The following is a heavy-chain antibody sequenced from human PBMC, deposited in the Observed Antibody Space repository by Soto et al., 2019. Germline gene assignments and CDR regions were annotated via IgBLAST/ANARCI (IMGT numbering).Heavy chain of an antibody. CDR3: ARDRDLGGNDAFDI. D-gene: IGHD1-1*01. CDR2: ISAYNGNT. CDR1: GYTFTSYG. V-gene: IGHV1-18*01. Sequence: ASVKVSCKASGYTFTSYGISWVRQAPGQGLEWMGWISAYNGNTNYAPKLQGRVTMTTDTSTSTDYMELRSLRADDTAVYYCARDRDLGGNDAFDIWGQGTMVTVSS. J-gene: IGHJ3*02.